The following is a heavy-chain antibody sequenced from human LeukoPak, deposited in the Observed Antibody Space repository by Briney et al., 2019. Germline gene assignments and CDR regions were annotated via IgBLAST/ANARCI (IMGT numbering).Heavy chain of an antibody. CDR3: ARLIWVCASGECYTGFDY. CDR2: IGGSGAGT. CDR1: NGSISSSSYY. Sequence: PSETLSLTCTVSNGSISSSSYYWGWIRQSPGKGLEWVSTIGGSGAGTYYADSVKGRFTISRDNAENSLFLQMSSLRAEDTAVYYCARLIWVCASGECYTGFDYWGQGTLVTVSS. D-gene: IGHD2-8*01. V-gene: IGHV3-23*01. J-gene: IGHJ4*02.